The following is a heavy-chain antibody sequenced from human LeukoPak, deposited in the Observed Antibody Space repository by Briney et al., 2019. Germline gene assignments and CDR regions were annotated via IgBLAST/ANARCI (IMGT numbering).Heavy chain of an antibody. CDR2: IYHSGST. J-gene: IGHJ4*02. Sequence: PSETLSLTCAVSGYSISSGYYWGWLRQPPGKGLEWIGSIYHSGSTYYNPSLKSRVTISVDTSKNQFSLKLSSVTAADTAVYYCARAESYSSSWFDYWGQGTLVTVSS. V-gene: IGHV4-38-2*01. D-gene: IGHD6-13*01. CDR1: GYSISSGYY. CDR3: ARAESYSSSWFDY.